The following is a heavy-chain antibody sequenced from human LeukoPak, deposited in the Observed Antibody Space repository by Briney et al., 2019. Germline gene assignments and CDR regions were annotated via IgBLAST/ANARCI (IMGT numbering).Heavy chain of an antibody. CDR1: GFTFSTYG. Sequence: GGSLRLTCAASGFTFSTYGMHWVRQAPGKGLEWVAVIWYDGRTQFYAESVKGRFAVSRDNSKNTLYLQVNSLRAEDTAVYHCARGEYYHESSGYPNYWGQGTLVTVSS. D-gene: IGHD3-22*01. V-gene: IGHV3-33*01. J-gene: IGHJ4*02. CDR3: ARGEYYHESSGYPNY. CDR2: IWYDGRTQ.